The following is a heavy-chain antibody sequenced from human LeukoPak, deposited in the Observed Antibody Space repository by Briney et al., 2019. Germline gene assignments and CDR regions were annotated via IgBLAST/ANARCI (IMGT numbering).Heavy chain of an antibody. J-gene: IGHJ4*02. CDR3: ARRRTLTIFGVVIMSGTFVFDY. Sequence: PSETLSLTCAVSGVSISSSNWWSWVRQPPGKGLEWIGEINHSGSTNYSPSLKSRVTISVDTSKNQFSLKLSSVTAADTAVYYCARRRTLTIFGVVIMSGTFVFDYWGQGTLVTVSS. V-gene: IGHV4-4*02. CDR2: INHSGST. CDR1: GVSISSSNW. D-gene: IGHD3-3*01.